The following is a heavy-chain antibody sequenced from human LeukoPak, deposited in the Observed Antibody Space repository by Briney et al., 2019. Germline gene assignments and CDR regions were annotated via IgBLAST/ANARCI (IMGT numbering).Heavy chain of an antibody. V-gene: IGHV1-24*01. D-gene: IGHD3-3*01. J-gene: IGHJ4*02. Sequence: ASVKVSCKVSGYTLTELSMHWVRQAPGKGLEWRGGFDPEDGETIYAQKFQGRVTMTEDTSTDTAYMELSSLRSEDTAVYYCATAFVPASITEYYFDYWGQGTLVTVSS. CDR3: ATAFVPASITEYYFDY. CDR1: GYTLTELS. CDR2: FDPEDGET.